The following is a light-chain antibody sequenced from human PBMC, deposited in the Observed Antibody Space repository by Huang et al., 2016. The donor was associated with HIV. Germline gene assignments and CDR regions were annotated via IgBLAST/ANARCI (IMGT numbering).Light chain of an antibody. CDR2: GAS. CDR1: QNVNTD. J-gene: IGKJ4*01. CDR3: QQYNNWPLLT. V-gene: IGKV3-15*01. Sequence: EVVITQSPAILSVSPGERATLSCKASQNVNTDSAWYKHNPGQAPRLLIYGASTRATGIPARFSGNGSETEFTLTISSLQSEDFAIYYCQQYNNWPLLTFGGGTKVEIK.